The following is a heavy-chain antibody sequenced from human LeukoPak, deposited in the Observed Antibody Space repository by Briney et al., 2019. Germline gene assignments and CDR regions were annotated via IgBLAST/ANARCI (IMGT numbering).Heavy chain of an antibody. CDR1: GGSFSGYY. V-gene: IGHV4-34*01. CDR3: ARGRGVRDWRSSSSFSYMDV. CDR2: INHSGST. Sequence: PSETLSLTCAVYGGSFSGYYWSWIRQPPGKGLEWIGEINHSGSTNYNPSLKSRVTISVDTSKNQFSLKLSSVTAADTAVYYCARGRGVRDWRSSSSFSYMDVWGKGTTVTVSS. D-gene: IGHD6-6*01. J-gene: IGHJ6*03.